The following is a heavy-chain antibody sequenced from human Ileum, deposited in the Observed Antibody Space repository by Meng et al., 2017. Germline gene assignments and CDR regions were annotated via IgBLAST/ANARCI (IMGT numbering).Heavy chain of an antibody. Sequence: VRLGESGGGFGKPGGSLRLSCAASGFTFSDRWMTWVRQAPGKGLEWVGHIQSKADGGTTDYAAPVKGRFTISRDDSKSTLYLQMNSLKTEDTAVYYCTTFYAGYWGQGTLVTVSS. CDR3: TTFYAGY. V-gene: IGHV3-15*01. CDR2: IQSKADGGTT. D-gene: IGHD3-16*01. CDR1: GFTFSDRW. J-gene: IGHJ4*02.